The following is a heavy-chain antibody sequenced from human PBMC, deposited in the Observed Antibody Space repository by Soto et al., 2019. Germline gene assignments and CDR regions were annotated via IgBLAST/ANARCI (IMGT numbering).Heavy chain of an antibody. CDR1: GDTFSSYT. V-gene: IGHV1-69*02. Sequence: QVQLVQSGAEVKKPGSSVKVSCKASGDTFSSYTITWVRQAPGQGLEWMGRITPSLDITRTAQNFQGRVTITAEKSTSTAYMGLGSLRSEGTAVYYWAGGGAVAGLGGDYWGQGTLVTVSS. D-gene: IGHD6-19*01. CDR2: ITPSLDIT. CDR3: AGGGAVAGLGGDY. J-gene: IGHJ4*02.